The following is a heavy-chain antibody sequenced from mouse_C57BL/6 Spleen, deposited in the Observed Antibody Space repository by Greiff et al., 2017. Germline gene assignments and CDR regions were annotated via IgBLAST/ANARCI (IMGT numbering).Heavy chain of an antibody. Sequence: QVQLKESGPGLVQPSQSLSITCTVPGFSLTSYGVHWVRQSPGTGLEWLGVLWSGGSTDYNAAFISRLSISKDNSKSQVFFKSNRLQADDTAIYYCASHGYPGFAYWGQGTLVTVSA. CDR2: LWSGGST. J-gene: IGHJ3*01. D-gene: IGHD2-2*01. V-gene: IGHV2-2*01. CDR3: ASHGYPGFAY. CDR1: GFSLTSYG.